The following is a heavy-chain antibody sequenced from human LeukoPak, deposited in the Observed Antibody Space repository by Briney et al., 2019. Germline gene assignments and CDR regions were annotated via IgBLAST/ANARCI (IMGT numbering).Heavy chain of an antibody. D-gene: IGHD1-26*01. J-gene: IGHJ4*02. V-gene: IGHV3-48*03. CDR3: AREVGATASIDY. CDR2: ISSSGSTI. CDR1: GFTFSSYE. Sequence: GGSLRLSCAASGFTFSSYEMNWVRQAPGKGLEWVSYISSSGSTIYYADSVKGRFTISRDNAKNSLYLQMNSLRAEDTAVYYCAREVGATASIDYWGQGTLVTVSS.